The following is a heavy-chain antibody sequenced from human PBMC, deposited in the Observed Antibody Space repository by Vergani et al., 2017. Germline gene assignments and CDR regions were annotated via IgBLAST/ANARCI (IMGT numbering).Heavy chain of an antibody. CDR3: ARMGPVAGTYIYYYGMDV. D-gene: IGHD6-19*01. CDR2: ISAYNGNT. Sequence: QVQLVQSGAEVKKPGASVKVSCKASGYTFTSYGISWVRQAPGQGLEWMGWISAYNGNTNYARKLQGRVTMTTDTSTRTAYMELRSLRSDDTAVYYCARMGPVAGTYIYYYGMDVWGQGTTVTVAS. V-gene: IGHV1-18*01. J-gene: IGHJ6*02. CDR1: GYTFTSYG.